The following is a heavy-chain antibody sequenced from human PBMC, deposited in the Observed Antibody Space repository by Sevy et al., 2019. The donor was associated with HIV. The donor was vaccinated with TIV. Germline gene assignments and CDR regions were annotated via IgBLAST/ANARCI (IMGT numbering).Heavy chain of an antibody. Sequence: SETLSLTCTVSGGSITSLYWNWIRQPPGKGLEWIANIYYNGHINYNPSLKSRVTLSLDTSKNQFSLRLSSVPAADTAMYYCAGENARGRGYSWGQGTLVTVSS. V-gene: IGHV4-59*08. CDR1: GGSITSLY. CDR2: IYYNGHI. CDR3: AGENARGRGYS. D-gene: IGHD3-3*02. J-gene: IGHJ4*02.